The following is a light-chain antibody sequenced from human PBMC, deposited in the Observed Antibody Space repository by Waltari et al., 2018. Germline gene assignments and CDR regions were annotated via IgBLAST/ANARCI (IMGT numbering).Light chain of an antibody. CDR1: QSVLSSSNNINY. J-gene: IGKJ1*01. CDR3: QQYFSRLST. CDR2: WAC. V-gene: IGKV4-1*01. Sequence: DIVMSQSPDSLAVSLGERATITCRSSQSVLSSSNNINYLAWYQQRPDQPPKLLIYWACTRGSEVPNRFSGSGSVTDFTLTISSLRAEDVAVYYCQQYFSRLSTFGQGTKVEIK.